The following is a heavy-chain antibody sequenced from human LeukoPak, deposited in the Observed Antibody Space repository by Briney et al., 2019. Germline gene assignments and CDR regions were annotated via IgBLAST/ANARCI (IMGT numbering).Heavy chain of an antibody. J-gene: IGHJ4*02. CDR3: ARVDDYGGNSYDY. CDR2: IYHSGST. CDR1: GGSFSGYY. Sequence: PSETLSLTCAVYGGSFSGYYWSWIRQPPGKGLEWIGEIYHSGSTNYNPSLKSRVTISVDKSKNQFSLKLSSVTAADTAVYYCARVDDYGGNSYDYWGQGTLVTVSS. D-gene: IGHD4-23*01. V-gene: IGHV4-34*01.